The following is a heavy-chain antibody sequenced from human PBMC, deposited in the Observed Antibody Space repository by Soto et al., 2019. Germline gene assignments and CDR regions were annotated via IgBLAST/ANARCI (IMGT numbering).Heavy chain of an antibody. CDR3: AKDGLHDSLSGFDS. Sequence: NKYYADSVKGRFTISRDNSKNTLYLQMNSLRAEDTAVYYCAKDGLHDSLSGFDSCGQGTRVTVTS. J-gene: IGHJ4*02. CDR2: NK. D-gene: IGHD3-22*01. V-gene: IGHV3-30*02.